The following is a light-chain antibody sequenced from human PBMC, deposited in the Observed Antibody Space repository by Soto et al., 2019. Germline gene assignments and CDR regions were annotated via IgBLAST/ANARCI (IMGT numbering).Light chain of an antibody. CDR3: QQYGNSPIT. CDR2: GTS. J-gene: IGKJ5*01. CDR1: QSVSTSY. Sequence: EIVLTQSPGTLSLSPGERATLSCRGSQSVSTSYLAWYQHKPGQAPRLLIYGTSSRATGIPDRFSGSGSGTDFTLTISRLEPEDFAVYYCQQYGNSPITFGQGTRLEIK. V-gene: IGKV3-20*01.